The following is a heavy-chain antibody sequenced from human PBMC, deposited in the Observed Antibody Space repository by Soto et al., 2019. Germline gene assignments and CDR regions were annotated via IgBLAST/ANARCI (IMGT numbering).Heavy chain of an antibody. CDR2: FTGGEGET. CDR3: TRWNGFGDS. J-gene: IGHJ4*02. V-gene: IGHV3-23*01. CDR1: GFTIPDYG. Sequence: EVQLLESGGGSVQPGWSLKLSCGVSGFTIPDYGVTWVRQPPGKGLEWVSGFTGGEGETFYADSVRGRFTLSREDSRNTVCLQMDSLRVEYTAVYYCTRWNGFGDSWGQGTLVTVAS. D-gene: IGHD1-1*01.